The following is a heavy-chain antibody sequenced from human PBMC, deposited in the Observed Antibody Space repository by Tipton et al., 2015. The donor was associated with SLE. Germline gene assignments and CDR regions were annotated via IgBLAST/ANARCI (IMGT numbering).Heavy chain of an antibody. CDR2: ISGSGGST. D-gene: IGHD2-8*02. V-gene: IGHV3-23*01. CDR1: GFTFSSYA. CDR3: AKPSVPHRLPGGFDY. Sequence: SLRLSCAASGFTFSSYAMSWVRQAPGKGLEWVSAISGSGGSTYYADSVKGRFTISRDNSKNTLYLQMNSLRAEDTAVYYCAKPSVPHRLPGGFDYWGQGTLVTVSS. J-gene: IGHJ4*02.